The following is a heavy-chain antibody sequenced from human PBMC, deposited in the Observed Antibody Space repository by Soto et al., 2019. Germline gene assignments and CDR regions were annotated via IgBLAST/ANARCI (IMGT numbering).Heavy chain of an antibody. J-gene: IGHJ4*02. D-gene: IGHD2-21*02. CDR3: AKDDFTDRGDDYFDY. CDR1: GFSFTNFA. V-gene: IGHV3-23*01. CDR2: IGASGDIT. Sequence: LRLSCAASGFSFTNFAMSWARQAPGKGLEWVAGIGASGDITWYADSVKGRLSISRDNSKNTLYLQLNSLRFEDTAVYYCAKDDFTDRGDDYFDYWGPGTLVTVSS.